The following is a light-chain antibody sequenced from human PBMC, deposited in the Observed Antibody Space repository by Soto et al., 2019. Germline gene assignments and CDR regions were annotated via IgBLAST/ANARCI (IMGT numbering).Light chain of an antibody. CDR2: RNN. CDR3: AAWDDSLSGPVV. J-gene: IGLJ2*01. V-gene: IGLV1-47*01. Sequence: QAVVTQPPSASGTPGQRVTISCSGSSSNIGSNYVYWYQQLPRTAPKLLIYRNNQRPSGVPDRFSGSKSGTSASLAISGLRSEDEADYYCAAWDDSLSGPVVFGGGTKVTVL. CDR1: SSNIGSNY.